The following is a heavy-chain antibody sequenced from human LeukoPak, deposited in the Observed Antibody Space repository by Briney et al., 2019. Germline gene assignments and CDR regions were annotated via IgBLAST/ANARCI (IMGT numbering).Heavy chain of an antibody. Sequence: GGSLRLSCTASGFTFGDYAMSWFRQAPGKRLEWVGFIRSKAYGGTTEYAASVKGRFTISRDDSKSIAYLQMNRLKTEDTAVYYCTPSDTAMVLWGQGILVTVSS. CDR1: GFTFGDYA. J-gene: IGHJ4*02. D-gene: IGHD5-18*01. CDR2: IRSKAYGGTT. V-gene: IGHV3-49*03. CDR3: TPSDTAMVL.